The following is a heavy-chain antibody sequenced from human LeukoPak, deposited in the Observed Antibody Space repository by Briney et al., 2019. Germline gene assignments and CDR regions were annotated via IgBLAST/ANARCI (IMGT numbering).Heavy chain of an antibody. J-gene: IGHJ4*02. V-gene: IGHV3-21*01. CDR2: ISSSSSYI. D-gene: IGHD3-10*01. CDR1: GFTFSSYS. Sequence: GGSLRLSCAASGFTFSSYSMNWVRQAPGKGLEWVSSISSSSSYIYYADSVKGRFTISRDNAKDSLYLQMNSLRAEDTAVYYCARDSGSGSWPTYYFDYWGQGTLVTVSS. CDR3: ARDSGSGSWPTYYFDY.